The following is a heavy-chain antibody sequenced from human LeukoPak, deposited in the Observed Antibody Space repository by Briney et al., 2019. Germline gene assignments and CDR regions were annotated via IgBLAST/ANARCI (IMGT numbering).Heavy chain of an antibody. V-gene: IGHV4-34*01. J-gene: IGHJ4*02. CDR2: INHSGST. CDR3: ARPYDSSGYYVGY. D-gene: IGHD3-22*01. CDR1: GGSFSGYY. Sequence: KPSETLSLTCAVYGGSFSGYYWSWIRQPPGKGLEWIGEINHSGSTNYNPSLKSRVTISVDTSKNQFSLKLSSVTAADTAVYYCARPYDSSGYYVGYWGQGTLVTVSS.